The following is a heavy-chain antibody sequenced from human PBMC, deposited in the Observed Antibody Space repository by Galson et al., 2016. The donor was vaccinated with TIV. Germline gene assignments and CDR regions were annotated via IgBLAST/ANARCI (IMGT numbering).Heavy chain of an antibody. Sequence: SLRLSCAASGFTFASFAMTWVRQAPGKGLQWVSTIRETGGRIYYVDSVKGRLTSSRDDSTNTLYLQMNALRADDTAVYYCVRDSHQTARNSGMVVWGQGTTVTVSS. D-gene: IGHD1-14*01. V-gene: IGHV3-23*01. J-gene: IGHJ6*02. CDR2: IRETGGRI. CDR1: GFTFASFA. CDR3: VRDSHQTARNSGMVV.